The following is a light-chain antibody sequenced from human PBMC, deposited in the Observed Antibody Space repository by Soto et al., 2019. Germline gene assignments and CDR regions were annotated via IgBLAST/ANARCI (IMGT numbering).Light chain of an antibody. CDR2: AAS. J-gene: IGKJ1*01. CDR3: LQHHSSPWT. V-gene: IGKV1-17*01. Sequence: IQVTQSQSSVAASVGDRVTITCRASQSISSYLDWYQQKPGKVPKRLIFAASTLHSGVPSRFSGSGSGTEFTLTISSLQPEDFATYYCLQHHSSPWTFGQGTNVDI. CDR1: QSISSY.